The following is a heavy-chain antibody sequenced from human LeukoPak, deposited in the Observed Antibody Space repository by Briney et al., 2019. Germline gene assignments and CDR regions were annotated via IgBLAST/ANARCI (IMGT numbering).Heavy chain of an antibody. Sequence: SETLSLTCAVYGGSFSGYYWSWIRQPPGKGLEWIGEINLSGSTNYNPSLKSRVTISVDTSKNQFSLKLSSVTAADTAVYYCARGPRYFDWLPDLGYFDYWGQGTLVTVSS. CDR2: INLSGST. D-gene: IGHD3-9*01. J-gene: IGHJ4*02. V-gene: IGHV4-34*01. CDR3: ARGPRYFDWLPDLGYFDY. CDR1: GGSFSGYY.